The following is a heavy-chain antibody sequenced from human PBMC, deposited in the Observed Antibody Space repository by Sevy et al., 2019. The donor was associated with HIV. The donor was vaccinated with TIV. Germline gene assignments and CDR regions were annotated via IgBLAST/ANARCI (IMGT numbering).Heavy chain of an antibody. D-gene: IGHD4-17*01. Sequence: GGSLRLSCAASGFTLSDYYMSWIRQAPGKGLEWLSYISGSDTTMYYADSVKGRFTISRDNAKNSLYLQMNSLRAEDTAAYYCARDHVKDGDLGDYYYFAMDVWGQGTTVTVSS. V-gene: IGHV3-11*01. J-gene: IGHJ6*02. CDR2: ISGSDTTM. CDR3: ARDHVKDGDLGDYYYFAMDV. CDR1: GFTLSDYY.